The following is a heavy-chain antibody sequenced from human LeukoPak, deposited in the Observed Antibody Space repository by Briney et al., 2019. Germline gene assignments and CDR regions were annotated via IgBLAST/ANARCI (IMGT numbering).Heavy chain of an antibody. CDR2: IYTSGST. V-gene: IGHV4-4*07. Sequence: SETLSLTCTVSGGSISSYYWSWIRQPAGKGLEWIGRIYTSGSTNYNPSLKSRVTMSVDTPKNQFSLKLSSVTAADTAVYYCARDGGSGYYQYYFDYWGQGTLVTVSS. D-gene: IGHD3-22*01. CDR3: ARDGGSGYYQYYFDY. J-gene: IGHJ4*02. CDR1: GGSISSYY.